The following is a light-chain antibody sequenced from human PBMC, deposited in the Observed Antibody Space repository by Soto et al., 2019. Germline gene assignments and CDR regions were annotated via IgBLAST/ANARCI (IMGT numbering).Light chain of an antibody. J-gene: IGKJ5*01. V-gene: IGKV3-20*01. Sequence: EIVLTQSPVTLSLSPGERATLSCRASQSINSALAWYQQKPGQAPRLLIYGASSRATGIPDRFSGSGSGTDFTLTISRLEPEDFAVYYCQQYGSSPRITFGQGTRLEIK. CDR3: QQYGSSPRIT. CDR2: GAS. CDR1: QSINSA.